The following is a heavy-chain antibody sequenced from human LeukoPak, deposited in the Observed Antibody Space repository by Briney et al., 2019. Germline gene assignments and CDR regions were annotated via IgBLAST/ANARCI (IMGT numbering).Heavy chain of an antibody. Sequence: PGGSLRLSCAASGFTFSSYWMHWVRQAPGKGLVWVSHIMSDGSGTSYADSVKGRFTISRDNAKNTLYLQMNSLRAEDTAVYYCARDYSYGLNYWGQGTLVTASS. CDR3: ARDYSYGLNY. CDR1: GFTFSSYW. V-gene: IGHV3-74*01. D-gene: IGHD5-18*01. J-gene: IGHJ4*02. CDR2: IMSDGSGT.